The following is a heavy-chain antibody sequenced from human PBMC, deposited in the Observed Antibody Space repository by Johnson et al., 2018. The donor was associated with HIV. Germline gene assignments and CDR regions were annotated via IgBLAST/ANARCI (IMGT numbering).Heavy chain of an antibody. V-gene: IGHV3-20*04. Sequence: VQLVESGGGLVQPGGSLRLSCAASGFTFSSYDMHWVRQATGKGLEWVSGINWNGGSTSYADSVKGRFTISRDNAKNSLYLQMNSLRAEDTAVYYCAKDVELHGAFDIWGQGTMVTVSS. D-gene: IGHD1-26*01. CDR3: AKDVELHGAFDI. CDR1: GFTFSSYD. J-gene: IGHJ3*02. CDR2: INWNGGST.